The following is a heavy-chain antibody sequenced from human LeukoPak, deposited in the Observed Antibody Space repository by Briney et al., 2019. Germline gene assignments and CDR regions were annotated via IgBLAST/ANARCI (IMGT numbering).Heavy chain of an antibody. V-gene: IGHV1-2*02. Sequence: ASVKVSRKASGYTFTYHYIHLVRQAPGQGLEWMGWINPNSGGTNYAQKFQGRVTMTRDTSISTAYMELSRLRSDDTAVYYCGRDLTTVDFDYWGQGTLVTVSS. CDR1: GYTFTYHY. D-gene: IGHD6-19*01. CDR3: GRDLTTVDFDY. J-gene: IGHJ4*02. CDR2: INPNSGGT.